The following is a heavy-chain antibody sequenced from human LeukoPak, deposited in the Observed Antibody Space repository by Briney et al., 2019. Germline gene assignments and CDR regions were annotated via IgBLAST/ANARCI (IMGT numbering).Heavy chain of an antibody. CDR1: GYTFTSYG. D-gene: IGHD1-26*01. J-gene: IGHJ5*02. CDR2: ISAYNGNT. Sequence: GASVKVSCKASGYTFTSYGITWVRQAPGQGVEWMGWISAYNGNTNYAQKFQGRVTITADESTSSAYIELSSLRAEATAVYYSAREWGEWGLRQIRFDPWGQGTLVTVSS. CDR3: AREWGEWGLRQIRFDP. V-gene: IGHV1-18*01.